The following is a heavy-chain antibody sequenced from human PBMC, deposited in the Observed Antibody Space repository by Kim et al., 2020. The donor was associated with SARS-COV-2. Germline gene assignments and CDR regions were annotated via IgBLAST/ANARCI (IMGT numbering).Heavy chain of an antibody. CDR1: GYSISSGYY. CDR3: ARDQAMILGSFDP. CDR2: IYHSGST. V-gene: IGHV4-38-2*02. D-gene: IGHD3-22*01. Sequence: SETLSLTCTVSGYSISSGYYWGWIRQPPGKGLEWIGSIYHSGSTYYNPSLKSRVTISVDTSKNQFSLKLSSVTAADTAVYYCARDQAMILGSFDPWGQGT. J-gene: IGHJ5*02.